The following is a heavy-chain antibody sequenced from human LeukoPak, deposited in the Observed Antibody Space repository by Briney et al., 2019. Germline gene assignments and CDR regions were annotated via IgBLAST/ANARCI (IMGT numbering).Heavy chain of an antibody. J-gene: IGHJ4*02. Sequence: SETLSLTCTVSGGSISRSSYYWGGIRQPPGKGLEWIGSIYYTGSTYYNPSLKSRVTISVDTSKNQFSLKLSSVTAADTAVYYCARENRFLDYWGQGTLVTVSS. D-gene: IGHD3-3*01. CDR3: ARENRFLDY. CDR2: IYYTGST. V-gene: IGHV4-39*07. CDR1: GGSISRSSYY.